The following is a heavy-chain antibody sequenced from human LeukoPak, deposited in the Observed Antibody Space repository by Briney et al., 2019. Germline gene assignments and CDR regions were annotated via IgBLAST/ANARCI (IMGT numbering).Heavy chain of an antibody. D-gene: IGHD6-19*01. CDR1: GGSFSGYY. Sequence: ETLSLTCAVYGGSFSGYYWSWIRQPPGKGLEWIGEINHSGSTNYNPSLKSRVTISVDTSKNQFSLKLSSVTAADTAVYYCARAGYVPIDYWGQGTLVTVSS. V-gene: IGHV4-34*01. CDR2: INHSGST. J-gene: IGHJ4*02. CDR3: ARAGYVPIDY.